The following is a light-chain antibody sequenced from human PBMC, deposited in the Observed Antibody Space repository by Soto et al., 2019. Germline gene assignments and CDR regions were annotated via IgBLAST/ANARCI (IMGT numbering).Light chain of an antibody. V-gene: IGKV1-27*01. CDR2: DAS. CDR1: QGIGNY. Sequence: DIQMTQSPSSLSASVGDRVTITCRASQGIGNYLAWYQQKPGKVPKNLIYDASTLQSGVPSRFSGSGSGTDFTLTISSLQPEDVATYYGQKYYTAHATFDQGTKVESK. CDR3: QKYYTAHAT. J-gene: IGKJ1*01.